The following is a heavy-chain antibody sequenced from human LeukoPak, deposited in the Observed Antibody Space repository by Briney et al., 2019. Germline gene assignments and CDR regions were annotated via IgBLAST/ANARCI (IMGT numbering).Heavy chain of an antibody. V-gene: IGHV3-21*01. Sequence: GGSLRLSCAASGFTFSSYSMNWVRQAPGKGLEWVSSISSSSSYIYYADSVKGRFTISRDNAKNSLYLRMNSLRAEDTAVYYCAREGGPLVMAFDYWGQGTLVTVSS. CDR3: AREGGPLVMAFDY. D-gene: IGHD6-6*01. CDR1: GFTFSSYS. J-gene: IGHJ4*02. CDR2: ISSSSSYI.